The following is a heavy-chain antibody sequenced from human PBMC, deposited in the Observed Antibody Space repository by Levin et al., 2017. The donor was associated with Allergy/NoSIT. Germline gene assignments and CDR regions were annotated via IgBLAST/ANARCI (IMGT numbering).Heavy chain of an antibody. V-gene: IGHV4-34*01. CDR2: INHSGST. CDR1: GGSFSGYY. D-gene: IGHD4-11*01. Sequence: PSETLSLTCAVYGGSFSGYYWSWIRQPPGKGLEWIGEINHSGSTNYNPSLKSRVTISVDTSKNQFSLKLSSVTAADTAVYYCARGTRTPVYSYFQHWGQGTLVTVSS. CDR3: ARGTRTPVYSYFQH. J-gene: IGHJ1*01.